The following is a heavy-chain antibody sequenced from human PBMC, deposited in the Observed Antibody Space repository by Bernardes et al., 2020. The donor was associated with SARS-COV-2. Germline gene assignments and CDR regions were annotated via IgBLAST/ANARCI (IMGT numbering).Heavy chain of an antibody. CDR1: GFTFSSYC. J-gene: IGHJ4*02. CDR3: VRGSGNYYFDY. D-gene: IGHD3-10*01. V-gene: IGHV3-74*01. CDR2: LNGDGSSV. Sequence: GGSLRLSCAASGFTFSSYCMHWVRQVPGKGLVWVSRLNGDGSSVTYADSVKGRFTISRDNAKNTLYLQMNSLRADDTAIFYCVRGSGNYYFDYWGLGTLVTVSS.